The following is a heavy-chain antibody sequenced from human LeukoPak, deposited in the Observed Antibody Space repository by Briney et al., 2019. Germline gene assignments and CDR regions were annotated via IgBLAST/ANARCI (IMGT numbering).Heavy chain of an antibody. Sequence: ASVKVSCKASGYTFTSYDINWVRQATGQGLEWMGWMNPNSGNSGYAQKFQGRVTITRNTSISTAYMELSSLRSEDTAVYYCARVGREPGYYYYYMDVWSKGTTVTVSS. CDR3: ARVGREPGYYYYYMDV. D-gene: IGHD1-14*01. CDR2: MNPNSGNS. J-gene: IGHJ6*03. CDR1: GYTFTSYD. V-gene: IGHV1-8*03.